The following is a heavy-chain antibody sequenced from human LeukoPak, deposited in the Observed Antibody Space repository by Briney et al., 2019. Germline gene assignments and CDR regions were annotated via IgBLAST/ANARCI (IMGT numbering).Heavy chain of an antibody. D-gene: IGHD2-21*01. CDR2: INPNSGGT. V-gene: IGHV1-2*02. Sequence: ASVKVSCKTSGYSFTDYYMHWVRQAPGQGLEWMGWINPNSGGTRSAQKFQGRVTMTRDTSITTVYMEVSWLTSDDPAIYYCARADRLHGGPYLIGPWGQGTLVTVSS. J-gene: IGHJ5*02. CDR3: ARADRLHGGPYLIGP. CDR1: GYSFTDYY.